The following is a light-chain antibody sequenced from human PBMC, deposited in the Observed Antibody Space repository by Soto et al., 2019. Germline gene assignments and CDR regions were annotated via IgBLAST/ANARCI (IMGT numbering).Light chain of an antibody. J-gene: IGLJ3*02. Sequence: QSALTQPASVSGSPGQSITISCTGTSSDVGGYAYVSWYQQYPDKAPKLVISEVSNRPSGVSHRFSGSRSGNTASLTISGLQAEDEADYYCCSYTSSTTPVFGGGTKLTVL. CDR2: EVS. CDR3: CSYTSSTTPV. V-gene: IGLV2-14*01. CDR1: SSDVGGYAY.